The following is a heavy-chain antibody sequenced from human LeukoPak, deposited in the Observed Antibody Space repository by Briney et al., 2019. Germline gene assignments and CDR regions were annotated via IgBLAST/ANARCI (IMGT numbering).Heavy chain of an antibody. D-gene: IGHD1-26*01. CDR1: GFTFSSYE. J-gene: IGHJ4*02. CDR3: AKVRWDHRELLLALDY. CDR2: ISSSGSTI. Sequence: GSLRLSCAASGFTFSSYEMNWVRQAPGKGLEWVSYISSSGSTIYYADSVKGRFTISRDNSKNTLYLQMNSLRAEDTAVYYCAKVRWDHRELLLALDYWGQGTLVTVSS. V-gene: IGHV3-48*03.